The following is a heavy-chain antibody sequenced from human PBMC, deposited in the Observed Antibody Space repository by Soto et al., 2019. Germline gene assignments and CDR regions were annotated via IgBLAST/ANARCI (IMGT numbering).Heavy chain of an antibody. CDR3: ARHTLIVGRLHGFDV. D-gene: IGHD1-26*01. Sequence: QLQLQESGPGLVKPSETLSLTCTVSGGSTRNTNFYWGWVRQPPGKGLEWIASIYYSGYTYYNPSLKSRVAISADPSNNQFSLRLSSVTAADTAVYYCARHTLIVGRLHGFDVWGRGTPVTVSS. CDR1: GGSTRNTNFY. V-gene: IGHV4-39*01. J-gene: IGHJ3*01. CDR2: IYYSGYT.